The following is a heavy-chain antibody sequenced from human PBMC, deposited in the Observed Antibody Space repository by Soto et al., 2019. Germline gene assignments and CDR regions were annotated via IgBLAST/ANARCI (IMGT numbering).Heavy chain of an antibody. J-gene: IGHJ4*02. CDR3: ATDLGYCSGGSCYALFDY. CDR1: GFTFSSYP. V-gene: IGHV3-23*01. D-gene: IGHD2-15*01. Sequence: GGSLRLSCAASGFTFSSYPMSWVRQAPGKGLEWVSTISGSGGSTYYADSVKVRFTISRDNSKNTLYLQINSLRAEDTAVYYCATDLGYCSGGSCYALFDYWGQGTLVTVS. CDR2: ISGSGGST.